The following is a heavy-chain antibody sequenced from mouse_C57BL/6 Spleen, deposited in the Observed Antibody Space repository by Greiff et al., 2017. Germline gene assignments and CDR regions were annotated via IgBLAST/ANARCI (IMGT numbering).Heavy chain of an antibody. CDR3: ARGGDGAWFAY. Sequence: EVKLQESGPVLVKPGASVKLSCKASGYTFTDYYMNWVKQSHGKSLEWIGVINPYNGGTSYNQKFKGKATLTVDKSSSTAYMELNSLTYEDSAVDYCARGGDGAWFAYWGQGTLVTVSA. CDR1: GYTFTDYY. D-gene: IGHD3-3*01. CDR2: INPYNGGT. J-gene: IGHJ3*01. V-gene: IGHV1-19*01.